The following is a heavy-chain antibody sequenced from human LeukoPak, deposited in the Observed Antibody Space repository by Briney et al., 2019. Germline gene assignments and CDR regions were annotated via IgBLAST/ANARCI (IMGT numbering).Heavy chain of an antibody. CDR3: AKGSGSGWYGWFAP. J-gene: IGHJ5*02. CDR2: IYASGGRT. D-gene: IGHD6-19*01. V-gene: IGHV3-23*01. Sequence: GGALRLSCADSGFTFCGDAMSWGREAPGKGLGRVSSIYASGGRTYYADSVKGLFTISRDTSKNTFYLQMNTLRADDTAVYYCAKGSGSGWYGWFAPWGQGTLVTVSS. CDR1: GFTFCGDA.